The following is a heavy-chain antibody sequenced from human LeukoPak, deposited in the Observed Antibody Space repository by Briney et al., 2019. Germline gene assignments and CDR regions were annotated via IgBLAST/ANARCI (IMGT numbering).Heavy chain of an antibody. V-gene: IGHV1-69*05. CDR3: AGGPIVVVITSHFDY. J-gene: IGHJ4*02. CDR2: IIPIFGTA. Sequence: SVKVSCKASGGTFSSYAISWVRQAPGHGLEWMGRIIPIFGTANYAQKFQGRVTITTDESTSTAYMELSSLRSEDTAVYYCAGGPIVVVITSHFDYWGQGTLVTVSS. D-gene: IGHD3-22*01. CDR1: GGTFSSYA.